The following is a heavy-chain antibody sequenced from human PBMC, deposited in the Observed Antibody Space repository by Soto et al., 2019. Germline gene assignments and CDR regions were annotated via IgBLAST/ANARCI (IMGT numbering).Heavy chain of an antibody. CDR1: GFTFSSYS. CDR3: ARSPDEVWFGDEKRFDY. CDR2: ISSSSSTV. Sequence: EVQLVESGGGLVQPGGSLRLSCAASGFTFSSYSMNWVRQAPGKGLEWVSYISSSSSTVYYADSVKGRFTISRDNAKNSRYLSMNSLGAEDTAVYYCARSPDEVWFGDEKRFDYWGQGTLVTVSS. D-gene: IGHD3-10*01. V-gene: IGHV3-48*01. J-gene: IGHJ4*02.